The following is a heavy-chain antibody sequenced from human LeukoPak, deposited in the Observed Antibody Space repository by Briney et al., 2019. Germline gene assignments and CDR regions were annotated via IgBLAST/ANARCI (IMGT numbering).Heavy chain of an antibody. CDR1: GFTLGTSW. J-gene: IGHJ4*02. CDR2: INRDGSKI. CDR3: ARDDGAAGY. D-gene: IGHD3-10*01. Sequence: PGGSLRLSCAASGFTLGTSWMTWVRQAPGKGLEWVANINRDGSKIDYLDSVKGRFIISRDSAKNALYLQMNSLRAEDTAVYYCARDDGAAGYWGQGTLVTVSS. V-gene: IGHV3-7*01.